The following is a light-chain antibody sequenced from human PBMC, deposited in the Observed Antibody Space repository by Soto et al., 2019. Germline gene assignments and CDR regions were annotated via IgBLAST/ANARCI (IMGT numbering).Light chain of an antibody. CDR3: MHSLQGPFT. V-gene: IGKV2-28*01. CDR2: LGS. Sequence: DIVMTQSPLSLPVTPGEPASISCRSSQSLLYSNGYNYLDWYLQKPGQSPQLLIYLGSNRASGVPDRFSGSGSGTDFTLKISRVEAEDVGVYYCMHSLQGPFTFGQGSKLEIQ. CDR1: QSLLYSNGYNY. J-gene: IGKJ2*01.